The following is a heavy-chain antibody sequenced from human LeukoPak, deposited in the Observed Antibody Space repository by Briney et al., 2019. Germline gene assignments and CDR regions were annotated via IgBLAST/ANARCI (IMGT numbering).Heavy chain of an antibody. V-gene: IGHV4-39*01. CDR3: ARRDCSGGSCYFQP. Sequence: PSEALSLTCTVSGGSVSSSSHYWNWIRQPPGKGLEWIGSIYYSGSTNYNPSLQSRVTISVDTSKNQFSLRLCSVTAADTAMYYCARRDCSGGSCYFQPWGQGTLVTVSS. CDR1: GGSVSSSSHY. D-gene: IGHD2-15*01. J-gene: IGHJ1*01. CDR2: IYYSGST.